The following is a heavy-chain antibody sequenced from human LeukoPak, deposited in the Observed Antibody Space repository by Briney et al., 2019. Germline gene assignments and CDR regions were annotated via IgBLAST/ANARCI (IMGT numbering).Heavy chain of an antibody. CDR2: IYSGGSGST. J-gene: IGHJ4*02. D-gene: IGHD2-2*01. CDR1: GFTFSSHA. Sequence: GGSLRLSCAASGFTFSSHALSWVRQAPGKGLEWVSVIYSGGSGSTYYADSVKGRFTISRDNSKNTLNLQMNSLRAEDTAVYYCAHRKATSWAHDYWGQGTLVTVSS. CDR3: AHRKATSWAHDY. V-gene: IGHV3-23*03.